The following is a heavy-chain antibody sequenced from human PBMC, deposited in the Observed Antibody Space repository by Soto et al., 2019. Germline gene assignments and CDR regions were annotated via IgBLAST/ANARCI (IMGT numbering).Heavy chain of an antibody. Sequence: ASVKVSCKASGYTFTSYGISWVRQAPGQGLEWMGWISAYNGNTNYAQKLQGRVTMTTDTSTSTAYMELRSLRSDDTAVYYCARASIGGGSGSYYNVRYYYYGMDVWGQGTTVTVSS. D-gene: IGHD3-10*01. J-gene: IGHJ6*02. CDR3: ARASIGGGSGSYYNVRYYYYGMDV. V-gene: IGHV1-18*04. CDR1: GYTFTSYG. CDR2: ISAYNGNT.